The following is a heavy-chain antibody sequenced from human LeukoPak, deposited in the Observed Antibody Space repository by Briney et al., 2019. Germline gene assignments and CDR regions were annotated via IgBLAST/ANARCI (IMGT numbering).Heavy chain of an antibody. CDR3: ARVRGVVITFFDY. D-gene: IGHD3-22*01. CDR2: IRYDRSNK. V-gene: IGHV3-30*02. Sequence: GGSLRLSCAASGFTFSRYGMYWVRQAPGKGLAWVAFIRYDRSNKYYADSVKGRFTISRDNSKNTLYLQMNSLRAEDTAVYYCARVRGVVITFFDYWGQGTLVTVSS. J-gene: IGHJ4*02. CDR1: GFTFSRYG.